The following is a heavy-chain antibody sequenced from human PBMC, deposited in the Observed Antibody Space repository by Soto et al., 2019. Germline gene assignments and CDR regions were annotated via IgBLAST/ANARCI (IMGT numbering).Heavy chain of an antibody. CDR1: SGSLSGYY. Sequence: SETLSLTCSLYSGSLSGYYWSWIRQPPGKGLEWIGEISPSGTTNYSPSLKSRVSISVDTSKNQFSLNLTSLTAADTAVYYCARAPKVSGSAQTRPDFWGQGSLVTVSS. D-gene: IGHD6-6*01. CDR2: ISPSGTT. CDR3: ARAPKVSGSAQTRPDF. J-gene: IGHJ4*02. V-gene: IGHV4-34*01.